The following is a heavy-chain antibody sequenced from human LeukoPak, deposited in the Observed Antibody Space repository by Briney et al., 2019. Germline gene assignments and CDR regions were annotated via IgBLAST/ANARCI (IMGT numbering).Heavy chain of an antibody. CDR1: GGSISSYY. J-gene: IGHJ3*01. Sequence: SETLSLTCTVSGGSISSYYWSWIRQPPGKGLEWIGYIYYSGSTNYNPSLKSRVTIYVDTSKNHSSLKLSSVTAADTAVYYCARHPTTVGGWGQGTMVTVSS. D-gene: IGHD4-17*01. CDR2: IYYSGST. CDR3: ARHPTTVGG. V-gene: IGHV4-59*08.